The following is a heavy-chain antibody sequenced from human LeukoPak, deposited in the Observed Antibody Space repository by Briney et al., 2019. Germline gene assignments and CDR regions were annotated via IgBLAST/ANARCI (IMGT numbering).Heavy chain of an antibody. Sequence: SETLSLTCTVSGGSVSSNRYYWSWIRQPPGRGLEWIAYIFYSGNTNYNPSLKSRVTISVDTSKNQFSLKLSSVTAADTAVYYCARTHRLNWFDPWGQGTLVTVSS. CDR1: GGSVSSNRYY. V-gene: IGHV4-61*01. CDR3: ARTHRLNWFDP. D-gene: IGHD2-21*02. J-gene: IGHJ5*02. CDR2: IFYSGNT.